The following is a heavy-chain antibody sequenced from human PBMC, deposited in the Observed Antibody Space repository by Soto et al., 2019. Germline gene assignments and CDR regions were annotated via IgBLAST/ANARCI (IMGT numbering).Heavy chain of an antibody. V-gene: IGHV3-23*01. D-gene: IGHD6-19*01. CDR3: AKAGPSRGWYPPPDY. CDR1: GFTFSSYA. J-gene: IGHJ4*02. CDR2: ISGSGGST. Sequence: GGSLRLYCAASGFTFSSYAMSWVRQAPGKGLEWVSAISGSGGSTYYADSLKGRFTISRDNSKNTLYLQMNSLRAEDTAVYYCAKAGPSRGWYPPPDYWGQGTLVTVSS.